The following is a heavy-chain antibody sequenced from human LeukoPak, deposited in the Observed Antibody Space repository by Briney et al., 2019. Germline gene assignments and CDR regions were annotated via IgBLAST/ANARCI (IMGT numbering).Heavy chain of an antibody. CDR3: ARRYPLTGTYTTTWFDP. CDR2: IYYSGST. D-gene: IGHD4-17*01. CDR1: GGSINNYY. J-gene: IGHJ5*02. Sequence: SGTLSLTCIVSGGSINNYYWSWIRQPPGKGLEWIGSIYYSGSTYYNPSLKSRVTISVDTSKNQFSLKLSSVTAADTAVYYCARRYPLTGTYTTTWFDPWGQGTLVTVSS. V-gene: IGHV4-39*01.